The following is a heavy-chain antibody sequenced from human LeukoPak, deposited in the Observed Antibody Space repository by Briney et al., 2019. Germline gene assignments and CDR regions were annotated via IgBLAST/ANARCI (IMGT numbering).Heavy chain of an antibody. CDR1: GYTFTSYD. Sequence: ASVKVSCKASGYTFTSYDINWVRQATGQGLEWMGWMNPNSGNTGYAQKFQGRVTITRNTSISTAYMELSSLRSEDTAVYYCARGLRWNTGGLDAFDIWGQGTMVTVSS. D-gene: IGHD1/OR15-1a*01. CDR2: MNPNSGNT. CDR3: ARGLRWNTGGLDAFDI. J-gene: IGHJ3*02. V-gene: IGHV1-8*03.